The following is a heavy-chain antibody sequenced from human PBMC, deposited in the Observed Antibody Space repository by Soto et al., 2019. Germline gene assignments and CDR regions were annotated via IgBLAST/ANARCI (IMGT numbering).Heavy chain of an antibody. CDR1: GGTFSSYA. V-gene: IGHV1-69*01. CDR2: IIPIFGTA. Sequence: QVQLVQSGAEVKKPGSSVKVSCKASGGTFSSYAISWVRQAPGQGLEWMGGIIPIFGTANYAQKFQGRVTITADESTSTAYMKLSSLRSEDTAVYYCARSIAAAGTFRYGMDVWGQGTTVTVSS. D-gene: IGHD6-13*01. J-gene: IGHJ6*02. CDR3: ARSIAAAGTFRYGMDV.